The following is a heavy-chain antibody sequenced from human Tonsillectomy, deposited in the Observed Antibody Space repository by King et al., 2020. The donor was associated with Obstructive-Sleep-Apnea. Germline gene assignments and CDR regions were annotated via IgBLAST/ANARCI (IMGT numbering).Heavy chain of an antibody. Sequence: VQLQESGPGLVKPSQTLSLTCTVSGGSISSGGYYWSWIRQHPGKGLEWIGYIYYSGSTYYNPSLKSRVTISVDTSKNQFSLKLSSVTAADTAVYYCARASYSGSYWEGRGSYFDYWGQGTLVTVSS. J-gene: IGHJ4*02. CDR1: GGSISSGGYY. V-gene: IGHV4-31*03. CDR3: ARASYSGSYWEGRGSYFDY. CDR2: IYYSGST. D-gene: IGHD1-26*01.